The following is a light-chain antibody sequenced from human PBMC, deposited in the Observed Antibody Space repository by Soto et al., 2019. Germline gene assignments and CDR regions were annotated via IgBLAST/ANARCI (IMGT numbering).Light chain of an antibody. CDR2: DVT. CDR3: GSITRSSTSV. J-gene: IGLJ1*01. CDR1: SSDVGGFEY. V-gene: IGLV2-14*01. Sequence: QSALSQPASVSGSPGQSITIPCTGTSSDVGGFEYVSWYQHQPGKAPKLIIYDVTKRPSGVSNRFSGSKSGNTASLTISGIQAEDEGDYYCGSITRSSTSVFGNGTKVTVL.